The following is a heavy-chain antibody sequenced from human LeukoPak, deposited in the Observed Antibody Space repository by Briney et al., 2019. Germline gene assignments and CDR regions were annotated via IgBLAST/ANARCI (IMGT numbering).Heavy chain of an antibody. V-gene: IGHV1-2*02. D-gene: IGHD3-9*01. CDR2: IDPNSGDT. J-gene: IGHJ4*02. CDR1: GYTFTGYY. CDR3: ARDYDILTQ. Sequence: GASVKVSCKASGYTFTGYYMHWVRQAPGQGLEWMGWIDPNSGDTNYVQKFQGRVTMTRDTSITTAYMELSRLTSDDTAVYYCARDYDILTQWGQGTLVTVFS.